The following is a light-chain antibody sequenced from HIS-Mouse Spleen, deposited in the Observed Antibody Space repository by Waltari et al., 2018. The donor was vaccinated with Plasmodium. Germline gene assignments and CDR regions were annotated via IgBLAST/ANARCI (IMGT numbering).Light chain of an antibody. CDR2: YGS. V-gene: IGKV6-21*01. J-gene: IGKJ1*01. Sequence: EIVLTQSPDFQSVTPKEKVTIPCRASQSIGSSLHWHQQKPDQCPKLRSKYGSQSFSGVPSRFSRIGSGTDFTLTINSLEAEDAATYYCHQSSSLPWTFGQGTKVEIK. CDR1: QSIGSS. CDR3: HQSSSLPWT.